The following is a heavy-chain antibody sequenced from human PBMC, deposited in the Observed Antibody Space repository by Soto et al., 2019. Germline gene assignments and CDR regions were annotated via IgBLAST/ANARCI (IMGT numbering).Heavy chain of an antibody. J-gene: IGHJ4*02. CDR1: GYTFTTYG. CDR3: ARGLIYDSSGYYFDY. V-gene: IGHV1-46*01. CDR2: INPSGGST. Sequence: ASVKVSCKASGYTFTTYGITWVRQAPGQGLGWMGIINPSGGSTSYAQEFQGRVTMTRDTSTSTVYMELSSPRSEDTAVYYCARGLIYDSSGYYFDYWGQGTLVAAPQ. D-gene: IGHD3-22*01.